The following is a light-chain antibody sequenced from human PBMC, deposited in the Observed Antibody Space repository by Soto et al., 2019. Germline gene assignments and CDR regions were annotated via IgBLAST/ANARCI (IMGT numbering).Light chain of an antibody. J-gene: IGLJ2*01. V-gene: IGLV2-23*01. CDR2: EGS. Sequence: QSVLTQPASVSGSPGQSITISCTGTSSDVGSYNLVSWYQQHPGKAPKLMIYEGSKRPSGVSNRFSGSKSGNTASLTISGLQAEDEADYYCCSYAGSSTDVVFGGETKLTVL. CDR3: CSYAGSSTDVV. CDR1: SSDVGSYNL.